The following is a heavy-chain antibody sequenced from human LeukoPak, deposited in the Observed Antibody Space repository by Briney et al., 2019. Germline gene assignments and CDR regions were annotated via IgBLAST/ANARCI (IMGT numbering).Heavy chain of an antibody. CDR1: GYTFTDYY. V-gene: IGHV1-69-2*01. CDR2: VDPEDGET. Sequence: ASEKVSCKVSGYTFTDYYMHWVQQAPGKGLEWMGLVDPEDGETIYAEKFQGRVTITADTSTDTAYMELSSLRSEDTAVYYCARIYGSGRGDAFDIWGQGTMVTVSS. CDR3: ARIYGSGRGDAFDI. D-gene: IGHD3-10*01. J-gene: IGHJ3*02.